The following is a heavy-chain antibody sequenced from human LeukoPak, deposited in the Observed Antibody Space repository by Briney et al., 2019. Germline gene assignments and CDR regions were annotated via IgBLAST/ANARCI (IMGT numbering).Heavy chain of an antibody. Sequence: PSETLSLTCTVSGGSISSYYWSWIRQPPGKGLEWIGYIYYSGSTNYNPSLKSRVTISVDTSKNQFSLKLSSVTAADTAVYYCARDAPPFDYWGPGTLVSVSS. V-gene: IGHV4-59*01. J-gene: IGHJ4*02. CDR3: ARDAPPFDY. CDR1: GGSISSYY. CDR2: IYYSGST.